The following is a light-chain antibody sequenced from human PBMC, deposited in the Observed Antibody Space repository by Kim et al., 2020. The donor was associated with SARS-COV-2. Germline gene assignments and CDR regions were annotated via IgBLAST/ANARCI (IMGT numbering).Light chain of an antibody. J-gene: IGKJ2*01. V-gene: IGKV1-39*01. Sequence: DIQMTQSPSSLSASVGDRVTITCRASRSIGNHLNWYQQRPGKAPNLLIYAASNLQTGVSSRFSGSESGTDFTLSIRNLQPEESATYYCQQSDSTPYTFGQGTKLEI. CDR1: RSIGNH. CDR3: QQSDSTPYT. CDR2: AAS.